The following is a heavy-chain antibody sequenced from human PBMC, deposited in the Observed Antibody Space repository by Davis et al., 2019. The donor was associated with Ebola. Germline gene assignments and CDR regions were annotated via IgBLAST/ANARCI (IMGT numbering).Heavy chain of an antibody. CDR3: TRHVSGDFWYFDL. CDR2: IYRDGRT. Sequence: PGRSLRPSCAPSGFTASAKYMSWVRQPPGKGLEWVSVIYRDGRTYHADSVKGRFTISRDNSKNTVYLQMNSLRAEDTAVYYCTRHVSGDFWYFDLWGRGTLVTVSS. CDR1: GFTASAKY. J-gene: IGHJ2*01. D-gene: IGHD4-17*01. V-gene: IGHV3-53*01.